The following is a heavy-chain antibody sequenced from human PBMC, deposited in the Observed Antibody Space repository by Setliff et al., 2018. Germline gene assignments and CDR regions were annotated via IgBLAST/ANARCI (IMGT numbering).Heavy chain of an antibody. V-gene: IGHV4-34*01. Sequence: PSETLSLTCTVYGGSFSDYYWGWIRQPPGKGLEWIAEINHSGSTNYNPSLKSRVTISVDTSRNQFSLKLSSVTAADTAVYYCARGGAYYYDSSGYWYFDLWGRGTLVTVSS. CDR3: ARGGAYYYDSSGYWYFDL. CDR2: INHSGST. D-gene: IGHD3-22*01. CDR1: GGSFSDYY. J-gene: IGHJ2*01.